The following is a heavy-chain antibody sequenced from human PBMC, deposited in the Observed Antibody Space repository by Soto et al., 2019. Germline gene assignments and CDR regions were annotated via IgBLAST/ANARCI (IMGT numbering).Heavy chain of an antibody. J-gene: IGHJ6*02. D-gene: IGHD1-1*01. CDR2: IIPIFNRP. Sequence: QVQLVQSGAEVKKPGSSVKVSCKASGGTFSTYAISWVRQAPGQGLEWMGGIIPIFNRPNYAQKFQARLTIAADESSSTAYMELSSLRSEDTAVYYCARQLNWNYYYYGMDVWGQGTMVTVSS. V-gene: IGHV1-69*12. CDR1: GGTFSTYA. CDR3: ARQLNWNYYYYGMDV.